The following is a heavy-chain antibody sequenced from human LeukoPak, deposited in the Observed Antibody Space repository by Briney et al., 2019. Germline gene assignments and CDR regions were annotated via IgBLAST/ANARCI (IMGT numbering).Heavy chain of an antibody. J-gene: IGHJ4*02. CDR1: GFTFSSYA. CDR2: ISYDGSNK. Sequence: GGSLRLSCAASGFTFSSYAMRWVRQAPGKGLEWVAVISYDGSNKYYADSVKGRFTISRDNSKNTLYLQMNSLRAEDTAVYYCAMTTVTAWYFDYWGQGTLVTVSS. D-gene: IGHD4-17*01. CDR3: AMTTVTAWYFDY. V-gene: IGHV3-30-3*01.